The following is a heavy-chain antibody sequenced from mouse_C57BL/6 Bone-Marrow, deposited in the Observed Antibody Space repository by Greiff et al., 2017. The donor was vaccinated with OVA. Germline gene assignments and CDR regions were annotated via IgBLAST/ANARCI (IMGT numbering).Heavy chain of an antibody. Sequence: QVQLQQPGAELVRPGSSVTLSCKASGYTFTSYWMHWVKQRPIQGLEWIGNIDPSDSETHYNQKFKDKATLTVDKSSSTAYMQLSSLTSEDSAVYYCARGPYYYGSSHWYFDVWGTGTTVTVSS. CDR2: IDPSDSET. J-gene: IGHJ1*03. D-gene: IGHD1-1*01. CDR3: ARGPYYYGSSHWYFDV. V-gene: IGHV1-52*01. CDR1: GYTFTSYW.